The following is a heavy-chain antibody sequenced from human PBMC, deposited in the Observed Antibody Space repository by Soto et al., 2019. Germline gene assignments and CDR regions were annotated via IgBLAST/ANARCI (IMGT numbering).Heavy chain of an antibody. J-gene: IGHJ6*02. Sequence: SETLSLTCTVSGGSVGSGSYYWSWIRQPPGKGLEWIGYIYYSGSTNYNPSLKSRVTISVDTSKNQFSLKLSSVTAADTAVYYCARDRDSSSLVYYYGMDVWGQGTTVTVSS. CDR2: IYYSGST. CDR3: ARDRDSSSLVYYYGMDV. V-gene: IGHV4-61*01. CDR1: GGSVGSGSYY. D-gene: IGHD6-13*01.